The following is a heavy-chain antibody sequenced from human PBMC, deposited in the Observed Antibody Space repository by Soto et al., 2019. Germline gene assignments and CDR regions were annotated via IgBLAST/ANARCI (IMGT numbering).Heavy chain of an antibody. CDR1: GYSFTSYW. Sequence: GESLKSSCKGSGYSFTSYWIGWVRQMPGKGLEWMGIIYPGDSDTRYSPSFQGQVTISADKSISTAYLQWSSLKASDTAMYYCARHKGDGYNGDAFDIWGQGTMVTVSS. J-gene: IGHJ3*02. CDR2: IYPGDSDT. V-gene: IGHV5-51*01. CDR3: ARHKGDGYNGDAFDI. D-gene: IGHD5-12*01.